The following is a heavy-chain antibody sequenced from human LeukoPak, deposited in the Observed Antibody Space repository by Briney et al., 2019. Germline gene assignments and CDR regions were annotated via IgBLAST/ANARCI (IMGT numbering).Heavy chain of an antibody. D-gene: IGHD3-16*01. J-gene: IGHJ4*02. V-gene: IGHV1-69*05. CDR1: GGTFSSYS. Sequence: ASVKVSCKTSGGTFSSYSISWVRQAPGQGLEWMGGIIPISGTIKYAQKFQGRVTMTTDTSTSTVYMQLSSLASEDTAVYYCARERRAWGEDFWGQGTLVTVSS. CDR3: ARERRAWGEDF. CDR2: IIPISGTI.